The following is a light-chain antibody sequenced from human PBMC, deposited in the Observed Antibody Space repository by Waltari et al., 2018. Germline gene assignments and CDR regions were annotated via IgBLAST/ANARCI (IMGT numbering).Light chain of an antibody. J-gene: IGLJ2*01. CDR3: CSYAGSSTLV. CDR2: DVT. V-gene: IGLV2-23*02. CDR1: SSHVRLYNY. Sequence: QSALTQPASVSGSPGQSIPLPCTRTSSHVRLYNYDSWYHQHPGKAPKLMIYDVTTRHSGVSGRFAGSKSGNTASLTISGLQAEDEADYYCCSYAGSSTLVFGGGTKLTVL.